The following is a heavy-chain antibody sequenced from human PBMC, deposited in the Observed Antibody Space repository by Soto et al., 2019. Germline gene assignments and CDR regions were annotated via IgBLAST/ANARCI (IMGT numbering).Heavy chain of an antibody. CDR3: ARNYFYDSSGYYYLKNFFDY. CDR2: ISSGTGYI. D-gene: IGHD3-22*01. J-gene: IGHJ4*02. CDR1: GFTFSTYT. V-gene: IGHV3-21*01. Sequence: GGSLRLSCAASGFTFSTYTMNWVRQAPGKGLEWLSSISSGTGYIYYADSLKGRFTISRDNAKNSLYLQMNSLRAEDTAVYYCARNYFYDSSGYYYLKNFFDYWGQGTLVTVS.